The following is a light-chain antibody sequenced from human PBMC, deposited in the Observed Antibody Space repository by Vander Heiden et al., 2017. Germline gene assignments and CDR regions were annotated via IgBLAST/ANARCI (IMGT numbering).Light chain of an antibody. CDR2: NTG. V-gene: IGLV8-61*01. J-gene: IGLJ2*01. CDR3: VLYMGSGMDVV. Sequence: QTVVTQEPSFSVSPGGTVTPTCGLSSGSVSTTHYPSPYPHTPCQAPRPLIYNTGSRSSGVPDRFSGSILGNKAALTITGAQADDESDYYCVLYMGSGMDVVFGGGTKLTVL. CDR1: SGSVSTTHY.